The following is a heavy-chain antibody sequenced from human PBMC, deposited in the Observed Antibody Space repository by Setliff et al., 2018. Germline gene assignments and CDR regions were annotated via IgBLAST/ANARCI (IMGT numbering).Heavy chain of an antibody. CDR1: GGSFSGYY. J-gene: IGHJ4*02. V-gene: IGHV4-34*01. D-gene: IGHD5-12*01. CDR2: INHSGST. CDR3: ARLDSGYDPDY. Sequence: SETLSLTCAVYGGSFSGYYWSWIRQPPGKGLEWTGEINHSGSTNYNPSLKSRVTISVDTSKNQFSLKLSSVTAADTAVYYCARLDSGYDPDYWGQGTLVTVSS.